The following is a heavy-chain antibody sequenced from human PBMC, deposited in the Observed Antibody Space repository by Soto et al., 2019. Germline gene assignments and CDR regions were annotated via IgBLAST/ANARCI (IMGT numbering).Heavy chain of an antibody. D-gene: IGHD2-2*01. CDR1: VGSISIGAYS. Sequence: PSETLSLTCTLSVGSISIGAYSWRWIRQPPGKGLQWIGYIYYSGSTYYNPSLKSRVTISVDTSKNQFSLKLSSVTAADTAVYYCASGRSEKYKPYFDYWGQGTMVTVSS. CDR2: IYYSGST. CDR3: ASGRSEKYKPYFDY. J-gene: IGHJ4*02. V-gene: IGHV4-31*03.